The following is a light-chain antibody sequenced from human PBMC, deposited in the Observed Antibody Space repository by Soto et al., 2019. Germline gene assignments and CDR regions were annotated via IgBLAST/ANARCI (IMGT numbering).Light chain of an antibody. J-gene: IGKJ1*01. CDR1: QSISSY. V-gene: IGKV1-39*01. Sequence: DIQMTQSPSSLSASVGDRVTITCRESQSISSYLNWYQQKPGKAPKLLIYAASSLQSGVPSRFSGSGSGTDFTLTISSLQPEDFATYYCQQSHTTPWTFGQGTKVEIK. CDR3: QQSHTTPWT. CDR2: AAS.